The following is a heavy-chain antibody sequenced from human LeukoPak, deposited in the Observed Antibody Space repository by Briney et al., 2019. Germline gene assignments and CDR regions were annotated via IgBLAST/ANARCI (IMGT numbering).Heavy chain of an antibody. J-gene: IGHJ4*02. CDR1: GFTFSSYG. D-gene: IGHD5-18*01. V-gene: IGHV3-30*02. CDR2: IRYDGSNK. CDR3: AKVKEGYSYGSFDY. Sequence: GGSLRLSCAASGFTFSSYGMHWVRQAPGKGLEWVAFIRYDGSNKYYADSVKGRFTISRDNSKNTLYLQMNSLRAEDTAVYYCAKVKEGYSYGSFDYWGQGTLVTVSS.